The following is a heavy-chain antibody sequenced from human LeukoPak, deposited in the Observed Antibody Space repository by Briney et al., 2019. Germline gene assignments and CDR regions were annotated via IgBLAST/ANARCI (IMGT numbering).Heavy chain of an antibody. V-gene: IGHV3-53*01. D-gene: IGHD3-3*01. CDR2: IYSGGST. Sequence: GGSLRLSCAASGFTVSSNHMSWVRQAPGEGLEWVSVIYSGGSTDYADSVKGRFTISRDNPKNTLYLQMNSLRAEDTAVYYCARDKSGYYFFDYWGQGTLVTVSS. CDR1: GFTVSSNH. CDR3: ARDKSGYYFFDY. J-gene: IGHJ4*02.